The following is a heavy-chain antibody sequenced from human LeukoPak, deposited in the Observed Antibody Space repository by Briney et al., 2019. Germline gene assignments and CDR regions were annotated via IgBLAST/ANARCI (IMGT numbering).Heavy chain of an antibody. CDR3: ARDDCTGGSCPYNY. D-gene: IGHD2-15*01. J-gene: IGHJ4*02. V-gene: IGHV1-3*01. Sequence: ASVKVSCKASGYTFTSYAMHWVRQAPGLRLEWMGWIHAGNDNTKYSQNFQDRVTITRDTSANTAYMGLTSLRSEDTAVYYCARDDCTGGSCPYNYWGQGTQVTVSS. CDR2: IHAGNDNT. CDR1: GYTFTSYA.